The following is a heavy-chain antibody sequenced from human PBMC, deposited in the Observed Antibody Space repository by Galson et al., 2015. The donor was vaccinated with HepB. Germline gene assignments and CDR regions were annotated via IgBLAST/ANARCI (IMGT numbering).Heavy chain of an antibody. Sequence: SLRLSCATSGFSFRDYAMNWFRQAPGKGLEWVGFIRSKPYGGTTQYVASVKGRFTISRDDSKSIAYLQMDGLRVEDTAVYYCARDGDTAPPDYWGQGTLVTVSS. V-gene: IGHV3-49*03. CDR3: ARDGDTAPPDY. CDR2: IRSKPYGGTT. J-gene: IGHJ4*02. CDR1: GFSFRDYA.